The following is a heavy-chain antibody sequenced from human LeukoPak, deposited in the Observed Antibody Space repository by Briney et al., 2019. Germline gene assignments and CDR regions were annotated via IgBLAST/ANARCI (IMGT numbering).Heavy chain of an antibody. D-gene: IGHD4-17*01. V-gene: IGHV4-59*11. CDR3: ARDPTTVAKGLDV. J-gene: IGHJ3*01. CDR2: ISYIGST. CDR1: GGSISSHY. Sequence: SETLSLTCTVSGGSISSHYWSWIRQPPGKGLEWIGYISYIGSTNYNPSLKSRVTISVDTSKNQFSLKLSSVTAADAAVYFCARDPTTVAKGLDVWGQGTMVTVSS.